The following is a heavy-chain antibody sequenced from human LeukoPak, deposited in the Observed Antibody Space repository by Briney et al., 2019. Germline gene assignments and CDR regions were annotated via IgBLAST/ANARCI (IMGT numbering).Heavy chain of an antibody. V-gene: IGHV3-21*01. Sequence: GGSLRLSCAASGFTLSSYSMNWVRQAPGKGLEWVSSISSSSSYIYYADSVKGRFTISRDNAKNSLYLQMNSLRAEDTAVYYCARASSAAAGPNWFDPWGQGTLVTVSS. CDR3: ARASSAAAGPNWFDP. D-gene: IGHD6-13*01. J-gene: IGHJ5*02. CDR2: ISSSSSYI. CDR1: GFTLSSYS.